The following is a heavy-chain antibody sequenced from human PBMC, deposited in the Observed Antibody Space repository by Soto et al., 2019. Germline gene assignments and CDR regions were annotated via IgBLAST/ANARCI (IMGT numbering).Heavy chain of an antibody. CDR2: ISSSGSTI. J-gene: IGHJ4*02. Sequence: WGSLSLSWSASGFTFSTYSMNCVLPAPGKGLEWVSYISSSGSTIYYADSVKGRFTISRDNAKNSLYLQMNSLRAEDTAVYYCARDYSSYGPFDYWGQGTLVTVSS. CDR1: GFTFSTYS. V-gene: IGHV3-48*01. CDR3: ARDYSSYGPFDY. D-gene: IGHD5-18*01.